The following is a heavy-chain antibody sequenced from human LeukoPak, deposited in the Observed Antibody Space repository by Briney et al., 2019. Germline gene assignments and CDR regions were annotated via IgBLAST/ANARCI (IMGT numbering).Heavy chain of an antibody. J-gene: IGHJ6*02. D-gene: IGHD3-10*01. CDR3: ARADVPAYYYGSGKDYYGMDV. CDR2: INPDGGST. CDR1: GYTFTNYY. Sequence: GASVKVSCKASGYTFTNYYMHWVRQAPGQGLEWMGIINPDGGSTNYAQKFQGRVTMTGDTSTSTVYMELYRLRSEDTAVYYCARADVPAYYYGSGKDYYGMDVWGQGTTVTVSS. V-gene: IGHV1-46*01.